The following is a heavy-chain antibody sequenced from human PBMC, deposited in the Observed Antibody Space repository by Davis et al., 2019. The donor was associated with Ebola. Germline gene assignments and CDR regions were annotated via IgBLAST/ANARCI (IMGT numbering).Heavy chain of an antibody. Sequence: MPSETLSLTCTVSGGSISSSSYYWGWIRQPPGKGLEWIGSIYYSGSTYYNPSLKSRVTISVDTSKSQFSLRLNSLTAADTAVYYCARGGCSSASCYQWAFDLWGRGTLVTVSS. D-gene: IGHD2-2*01. CDR1: GGSISSSSYY. CDR2: IYYSGST. J-gene: IGHJ2*01. V-gene: IGHV4-39*01. CDR3: ARGGCSSASCYQWAFDL.